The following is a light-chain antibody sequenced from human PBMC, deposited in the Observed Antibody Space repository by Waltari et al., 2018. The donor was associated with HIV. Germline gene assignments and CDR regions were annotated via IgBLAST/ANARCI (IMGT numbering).Light chain of an antibody. V-gene: IGLV2-14*01. J-gene: IGLJ2*01. CDR3: SACTSTSVV. CDR1: SSDIGRYIY. Sequence: QSALTQPASVSGSPGQSITISCTGTSSDIGRYIYVSWYQQHPGKAPKGIIYEVSNRPSGVSNRFSGCKSGTTASLTISGLQPEDEADYYCSACTSTSVVFGGGTKLTVL. CDR2: EVS.